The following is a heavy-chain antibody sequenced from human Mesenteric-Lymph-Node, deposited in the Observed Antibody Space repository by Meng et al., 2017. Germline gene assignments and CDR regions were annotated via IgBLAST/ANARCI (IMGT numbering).Heavy chain of an antibody. Sequence: GESLKISCAASGFTISSYAMHWVRQAPGKGLEWVAVISYDGSNKYYADSVKGRFTISRDNSKNTLYLQMNSLRAEDTAVYYCARDQEPNSGPWGQGTLVTVSS. V-gene: IGHV3-30*01. J-gene: IGHJ5*02. D-gene: IGHD1-14*01. CDR3: ARDQEPNSGP. CDR2: ISYDGSNK. CDR1: GFTISSYA.